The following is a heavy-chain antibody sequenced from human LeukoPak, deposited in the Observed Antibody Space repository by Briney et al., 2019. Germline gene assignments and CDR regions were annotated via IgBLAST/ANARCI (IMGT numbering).Heavy chain of an antibody. J-gene: IGHJ6*02. V-gene: IGHV3-23*01. CDR2: ITVTGATT. Sequence: GGSLRLSCIASGFTFSSYAMSWVRQAPGKWLELVPAITVTGATTYYADSVKGRFTISRDNSKNTLYLQMNSLRDEDTAVYYCARERITMIVVVNYYGMDVWGQGTTVTVSS. D-gene: IGHD3-22*01. CDR3: ARERITMIVVVNYYGMDV. CDR1: GFTFSSYA.